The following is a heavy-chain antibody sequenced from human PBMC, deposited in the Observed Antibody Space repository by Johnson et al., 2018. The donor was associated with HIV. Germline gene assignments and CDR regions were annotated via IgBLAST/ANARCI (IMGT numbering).Heavy chain of an antibody. CDR2: ISYDGSNK. D-gene: IGHD3-3*01. V-gene: IGHV3-30-3*02. CDR3: AKDRFMFLENPVDGFDV. CDR1: GFTFSNYA. J-gene: IGHJ3*01. Sequence: QVQLVESGGGVVQPGTSLRLSCAASGFTFSNYAIHWVRQAPGKGLERVALISYDGSNKYYADSVKGRFPISRDNSKNTLYLQMNSLRAEDTAMYYCAKDRFMFLENPVDGFDVWGEGTMVTLSS.